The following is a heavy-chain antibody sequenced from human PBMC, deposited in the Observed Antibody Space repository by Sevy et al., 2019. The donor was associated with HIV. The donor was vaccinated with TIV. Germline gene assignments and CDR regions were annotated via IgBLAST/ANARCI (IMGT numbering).Heavy chain of an antibody. CDR3: ARDFYEFGDPRGLDS. CDR1: GFIVSYYA. Sequence: GVSLRLSCAASGFIVSYYAMHWVRQAPGKGLEWVALISYDGNNKYYGDSVKGRFTISRDNSKNTLYLQMNSLRPEDTAVYYCARDFYEFGDPRGLDSWGQGTLVTVSS. CDR2: ISYDGNNK. V-gene: IGHV3-30-3*01. D-gene: IGHD4-17*01. J-gene: IGHJ4*02.